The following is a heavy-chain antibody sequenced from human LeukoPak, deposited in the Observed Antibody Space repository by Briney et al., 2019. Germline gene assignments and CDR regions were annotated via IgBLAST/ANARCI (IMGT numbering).Heavy chain of an antibody. CDR1: GYTFTSYA. V-gene: IGHV7-4-1*02. D-gene: IGHD3-22*01. J-gene: IGHJ4*02. Sequence: ASVKVSCKASGYTFTSYAMNWVRQAPGQGLEWMGWINTNTGNPTYAQGFTGRFVFSLDTSVSTAYLQISSLKAEDTAVYYCARDRVSYYYDSSGAFDYWGQGTLATVSS. CDR2: INTNTGNP. CDR3: ARDRVSYYYDSSGAFDY.